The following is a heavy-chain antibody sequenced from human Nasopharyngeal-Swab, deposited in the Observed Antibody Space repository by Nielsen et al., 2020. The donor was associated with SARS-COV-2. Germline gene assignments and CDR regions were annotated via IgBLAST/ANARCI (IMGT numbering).Heavy chain of an antibody. V-gene: IGHV4-38-2*01. Sequence: GSLRLSCAVSGYSISSGYYWGWIRQPPGKGLEWIGSIYHSGSTYYNPSLKSRVTISVDTSKNQFSLKLSSVTAADTAVYYCARVRWYSSSYWFDPWGQGTLVTVSS. CDR3: ARVRWYSSSYWFDP. D-gene: IGHD6-13*01. CDR2: IYHSGST. J-gene: IGHJ5*02. CDR1: GYSISSGYY.